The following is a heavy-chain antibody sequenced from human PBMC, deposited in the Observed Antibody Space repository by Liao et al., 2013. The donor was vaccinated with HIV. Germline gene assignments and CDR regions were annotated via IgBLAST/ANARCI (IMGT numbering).Heavy chain of an antibody. V-gene: IGHV4-34*10. CDR3: ASGDFDY. CDR2: INHSGST. Sequence: QVQLQESGPGLVKPSETLSLTCTVSGGSISGYYWSWIRQPPGKGLEWIGEINHSGSTNYNPSLKSRVTISVDTSKNQFSLKLSSVTAADTAVYYCASGDFDYWGQGTLVTVSS. CDR1: GGSISGYY. J-gene: IGHJ4*02.